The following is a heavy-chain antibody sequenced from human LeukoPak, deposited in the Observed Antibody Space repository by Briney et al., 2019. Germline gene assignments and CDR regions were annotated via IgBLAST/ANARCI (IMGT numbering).Heavy chain of an antibody. CDR3: TRGDRNEKFDY. CDR1: GYTFTGYY. D-gene: IGHD1-14*01. J-gene: IGHJ4*02. Sequence: ASVKVSCKASGYTFTGYYMHWVRQAPGQGLEWMGRINPNSGGTNVARKFQGRVTMTGDTSISTAYMELSRLKSDDTAVYYCTRGDRNEKFDYWGQGTLVTVSS. V-gene: IGHV1-2*06. CDR2: INPNSGGT.